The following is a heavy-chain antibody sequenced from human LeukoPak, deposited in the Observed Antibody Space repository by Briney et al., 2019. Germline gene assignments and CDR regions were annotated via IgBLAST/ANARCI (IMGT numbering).Heavy chain of an antibody. CDR3: ARDFPHGSGRYFYEGMDV. J-gene: IGHJ6*02. V-gene: IGHV4-34*01. D-gene: IGHD2-15*01. CDR2: INHSGST. CDR1: GGSFSGYY. Sequence: SETLSLTCAVYGGSFSGYYWSWIRQPPGKGLEGIGEINHSGSTNYNPSLKSRVTISVDTSKNQFSLKLSSVTAADTAVYYCARDFPHGSGRYFYEGMDVWGQGTTVTVSS.